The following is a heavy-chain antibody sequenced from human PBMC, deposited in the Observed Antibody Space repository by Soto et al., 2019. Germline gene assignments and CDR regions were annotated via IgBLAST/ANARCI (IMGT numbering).Heavy chain of an antibody. CDR1: GFTVSNYY. CDR3: ARVWGWHFDL. CDR2: IYGGGNG. Sequence: EVQLVESGGGLIQPGGSLSLSCAASGFTVSNYYMTWVRQAPGEGLQWLSVIYGGGNGNFGDFMRGRISVSRDNSKNTVYLHLNSLRPEDTGVYFCARVWGWHFDLWGRGTLVTVSS. D-gene: IGHD7-27*01. J-gene: IGHJ2*01. V-gene: IGHV3-53*02.